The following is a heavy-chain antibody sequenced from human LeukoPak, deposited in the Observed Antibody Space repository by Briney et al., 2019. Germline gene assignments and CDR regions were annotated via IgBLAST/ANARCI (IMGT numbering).Heavy chain of an antibody. Sequence: GGSLRLSCAASGFTFGSYEMNWVRQAPGKGLEWVSYISSSGSTIYYADSVKGRFTISRDNAKNSLYLQMNSLRAEDTAVYYCARGLRGSYDYWGQGTLVTVSS. CDR1: GFTFGSYE. D-gene: IGHD1-26*01. CDR3: ARGLRGSYDY. CDR2: ISSSGSTI. J-gene: IGHJ4*02. V-gene: IGHV3-48*03.